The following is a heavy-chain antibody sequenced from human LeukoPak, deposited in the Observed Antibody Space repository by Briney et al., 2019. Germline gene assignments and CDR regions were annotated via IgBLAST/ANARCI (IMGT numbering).Heavy chain of an antibody. D-gene: IGHD3-9*01. CDR3: ARDNGYFDWLLDY. V-gene: IGHV1-69*13. CDR2: IIPIFGTA. CDR1: GYTFTSYY. J-gene: IGHJ4*02. Sequence: GASVKVSCKASGYTFTSYYMHWVRQAPGQGLEWMGGIIPIFGTANYAQKFQGRVTITADESTSTAYMELSSLRSEDTAVYYCARDNGYFDWLLDYWGQGTLVTVSS.